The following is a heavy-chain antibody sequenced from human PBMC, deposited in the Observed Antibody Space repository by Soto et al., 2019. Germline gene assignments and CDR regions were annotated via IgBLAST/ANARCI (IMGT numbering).Heavy chain of an antibody. CDR3: ARDWLSSSSRWFDP. CDR2: ISYDGSNK. V-gene: IGHV3-30-3*01. D-gene: IGHD6-6*01. J-gene: IGHJ5*02. CDR1: GFTFSSYA. Sequence: GGSLRLSCAASGFTFSSYAMHWVRQAPGKGLEWVAVISYDGSNKYYADSVKGRFTISRDNSKNTLYLQMNSLRAEDTAVYYCARDWLSSSSRWFDPWGQGTLVTVSS.